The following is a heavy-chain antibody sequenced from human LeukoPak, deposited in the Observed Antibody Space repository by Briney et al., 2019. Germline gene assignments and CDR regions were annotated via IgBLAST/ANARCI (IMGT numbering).Heavy chain of an antibody. J-gene: IGHJ4*02. CDR1: GFTFDDYA. CDR3: AKDIHPLEGFGGMFDY. CDR2: ISWDGGST. Sequence: AGGSLRLSCAASGFTFDDYAMHWVRQAPGKGLEWVSLISWDGGSTYYADSVKGRFTISRDNSKNSLYLQMNSLRAEDTALYYCAKDIHPLEGFGGMFDYWGQGTLVTVSS. D-gene: IGHD3-3*01. V-gene: IGHV3-43D*03.